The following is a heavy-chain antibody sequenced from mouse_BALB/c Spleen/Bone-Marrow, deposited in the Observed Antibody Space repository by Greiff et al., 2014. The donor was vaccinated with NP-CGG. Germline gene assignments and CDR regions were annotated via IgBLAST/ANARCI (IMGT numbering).Heavy chain of an antibody. Sequence: VQLQQSGPELVKPGASVKMSCKASGYTFTSYVMHWVKQKPGQGLEWIGYINPYNDGTKYNEKFKGKATLTSDNSSSTAYMELSSLTSGDSAVYYCARGGRYDGFAYWGQGTLVTVSA. CDR1: GYTFTSYV. CDR3: ARGGRYDGFAY. D-gene: IGHD2-14*01. CDR2: INPYNDGT. J-gene: IGHJ3*01. V-gene: IGHV1-14*01.